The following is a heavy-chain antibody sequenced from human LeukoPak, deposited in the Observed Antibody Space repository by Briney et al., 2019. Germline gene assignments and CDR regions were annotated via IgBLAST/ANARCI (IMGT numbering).Heavy chain of an antibody. CDR3: ARTKSHYSLSGYHDAFDI. D-gene: IGHD5-12*01. J-gene: IGHJ3*02. CDR2: IYYSGST. CDR1: GGSISSSSYY. Sequence: SETLSLTCTVSGGSISSSSYYWGWIRQPPGKGLEWIGSIYYSGSTYYNPSLKSRVTISVDTSKNQFSLKLSSVTAADTAVYYCARTKSHYSLSGYHDAFDIWGQGTMVTVSS. V-gene: IGHV4-39*07.